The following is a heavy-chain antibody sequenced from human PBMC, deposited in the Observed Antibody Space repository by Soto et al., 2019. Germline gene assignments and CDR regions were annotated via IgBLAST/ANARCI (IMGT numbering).Heavy chain of an antibody. CDR2: IIPILGIA. CDR1: GGTFSSYT. Sequence: QVQLVQSGAEVKKHGSSVKVSCKASGGTFSSYTISWVRQAPGQGLEWMGRIIPILGIANYAQKFQGRVTITADKSTSTADMELSSLRSEDTAVYYCASIRGYSYGNGYYWGQGTLVTVSS. J-gene: IGHJ4*02. V-gene: IGHV1-69*02. CDR3: ASIRGYSYGNGYY. D-gene: IGHD5-18*01.